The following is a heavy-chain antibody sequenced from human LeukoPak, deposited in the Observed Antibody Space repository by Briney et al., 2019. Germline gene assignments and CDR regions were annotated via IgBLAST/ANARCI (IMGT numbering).Heavy chain of an antibody. D-gene: IGHD4-11*01. CDR3: ARFPDDSNYFSFYYYYGMDV. CDR2: INPNSGGT. V-gene: IGHV1-2*02. Sequence: GASVKVSCKASGYTFTGYYMHWVRQAPGQGLEWMGWINPNSGGTNYAQKFQGRVTMTRDTSISTAYMELSRLRSDDTAVYYCARFPDDSNYFSFYYYYGMDVWGQGTTATVSS. J-gene: IGHJ6*02. CDR1: GYTFTGYY.